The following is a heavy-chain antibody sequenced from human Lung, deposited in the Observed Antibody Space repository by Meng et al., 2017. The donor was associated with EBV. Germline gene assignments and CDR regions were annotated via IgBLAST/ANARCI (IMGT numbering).Heavy chain of an antibody. CDR1: GGSVSSGGYY. CDR3: ARAVDTGYFDY. Sequence: QVQRQESGPGLVKPSQTLSLTCTVSGGSVSSGGYYWTWIRQHPGKGLEWIGYIYYSGSTYYNPSLKSLVSISVDTSNNQFSLKLSSVTAADTAVYYCARAVDTGYFDYWGQGTLVTVPS. CDR2: IYYSGST. D-gene: IGHD5-18*01. V-gene: IGHV4-31*01. J-gene: IGHJ4*02.